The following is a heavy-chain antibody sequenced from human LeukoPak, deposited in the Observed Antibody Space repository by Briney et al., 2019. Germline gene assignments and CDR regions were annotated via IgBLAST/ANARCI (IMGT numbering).Heavy chain of an antibody. CDR1: GFTFSSYG. J-gene: IGHJ4*02. V-gene: IGHV3-30*02. D-gene: IGHD7-27*01. CDR2: IRYDGSNK. Sequence: PGGSLRLSCAASGFTFSSYGMHWVRQAPGKGLEWVAFIRYDGSNKYYADSVKGRFTISRDNSKNTLYLQMNSLRAEDTAVYYCEKDQGLGISGRFSRATYYFDYWGQGTLVTVSS. CDR3: EKDQGLGISGRFSRATYYFDY.